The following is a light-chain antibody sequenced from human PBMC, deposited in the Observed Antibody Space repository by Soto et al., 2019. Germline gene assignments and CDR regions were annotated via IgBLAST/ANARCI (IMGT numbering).Light chain of an antibody. V-gene: IGKV1-39*01. CDR3: QHSYSSPRT. CDR2: DVS. J-gene: IGKJ1*01. CDR1: QSISSY. Sequence: QRTSSPGSRAASVGDVVHLPCRASQSISSYLTWYQQKPGQAPRLLIYDVSSWASGIPARFSGSGSGTDFTLTISSLEPEDFATYYCQHSYSSPRTFGQGTKVDIK.